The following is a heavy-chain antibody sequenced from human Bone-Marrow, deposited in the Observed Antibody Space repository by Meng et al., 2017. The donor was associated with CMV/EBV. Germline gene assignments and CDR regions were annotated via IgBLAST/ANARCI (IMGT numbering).Heavy chain of an antibody. CDR3: ARAPVYGDYDSDAFDI. D-gene: IGHD4-17*01. V-gene: IGHV3-23*03. CDR2: IYSGGTST. J-gene: IGHJ3*02. Sequence: GESLKISCAASGFTFSSYAMHWVRQAPGKGLEWVSVIYSGGTSTYYADSVKGRFTISRDNSKNTLYLQMNSLRAEDTAVYYCARAPVYGDYDSDAFDIWGQGTMVTVSS. CDR1: GFTFSSYA.